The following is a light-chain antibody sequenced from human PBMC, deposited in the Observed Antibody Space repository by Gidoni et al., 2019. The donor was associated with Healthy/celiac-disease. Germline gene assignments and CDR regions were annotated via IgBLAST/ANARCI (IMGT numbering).Light chain of an antibody. V-gene: IGLV2-8*01. J-gene: IGLJ2*01. CDR1: SSDVGGDNY. Sequence: QSALTQPPSASGDPGQAVTISCTGTSSDVGGDNYVAWYQQHPGKAPKLMIYEVSKRPSGVPDRFSGSKSGNTASLTVSGLQAEDEADYYCSSYAGSNKVVFGGGTKLTVL. CDR2: EVS. CDR3: SSYAGSNKVV.